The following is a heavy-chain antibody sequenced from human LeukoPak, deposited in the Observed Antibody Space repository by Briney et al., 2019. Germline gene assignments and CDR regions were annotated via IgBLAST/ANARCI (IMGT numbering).Heavy chain of an antibody. D-gene: IGHD3-22*01. V-gene: IGHV3-23*01. CDR1: GFTFSSYA. Sequence: GGSLRLSCAASGFTFSSYAMSWVRQAPGKGLEWVSSITGSIGYTYYADSVKGRFTISRDNPKNTLYLQMNSLRAEDTAVYYCVKDQPSHYYYYSSGYYYRFDYWGQGTLVTVSS. CDR2: ITGSIGYT. J-gene: IGHJ4*02. CDR3: VKDQPSHYYYYSSGYYYRFDY.